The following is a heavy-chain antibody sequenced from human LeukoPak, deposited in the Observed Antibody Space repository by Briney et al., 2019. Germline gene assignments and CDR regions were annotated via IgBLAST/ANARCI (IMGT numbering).Heavy chain of an antibody. Sequence: PGGSLRLSCAVSGFTVNTNYMSWVRQAPGKGLEWVSALYAGGSTFYADSVEGKFTISRDNSKNTLFLQMNSLRAADTAVYYCARGRSSGSYMGYFDYWGQGTLVTVSS. CDR2: LYAGGST. V-gene: IGHV3-66*01. D-gene: IGHD3-10*01. J-gene: IGHJ4*02. CDR3: ARGRSSGSYMGYFDY. CDR1: GFTVNTNY.